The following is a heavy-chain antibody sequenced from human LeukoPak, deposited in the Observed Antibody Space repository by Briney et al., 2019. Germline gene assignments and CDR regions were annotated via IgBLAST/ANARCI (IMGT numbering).Heavy chain of an antibody. D-gene: IGHD6-13*01. Sequence: PGGSLRLSCAASGFTFSTYAMHWVRQAPGKGLEWVAVISYDGSNKYYADSVKGRFTISRDNSKNTLDLQMNSLRAEGTAVYYCARVDIVVAGTPYYFDYWGQGTLVTVSS. V-gene: IGHV3-30-3*01. CDR3: ARVDIVVAGTPYYFDY. J-gene: IGHJ4*02. CDR1: GFTFSTYA. CDR2: ISYDGSNK.